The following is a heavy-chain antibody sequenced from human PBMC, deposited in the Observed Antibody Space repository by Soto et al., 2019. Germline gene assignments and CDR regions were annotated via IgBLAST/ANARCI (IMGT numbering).Heavy chain of an antibody. V-gene: IGHV3-21*01. D-gene: IGHD6-13*01. CDR3: ARDWRGSYSSSWYDWFDP. J-gene: IGHJ5*02. CDR1: GFTLSSYS. Sequence: PGGSLRLSCAASGFTLSSYSMNWVRQAPGKGLEWVSSISSSSSYIYYADSVKGRFTISRDNAKNSLYLQMNSLRAEDTAVYYCARDWRGSYSSSWYDWFDPWGQGTLVTVSS. CDR2: ISSSSSYI.